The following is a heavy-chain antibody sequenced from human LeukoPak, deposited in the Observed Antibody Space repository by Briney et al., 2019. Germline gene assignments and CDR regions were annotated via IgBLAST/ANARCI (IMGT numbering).Heavy chain of an antibody. CDR2: IYSGGST. CDR3: ARDLQTTYCSGGSCYGSAVY. J-gene: IGHJ4*02. Sequence: PGGSLRLSCAASGFTVSSNYMSWVRQAPGKGLEWVSAIYSGGSTYYADSVKGRFTISRDNSKNTLYLQMNSLRAEDTAVYYCARDLQTTYCSGGSCYGSAVYWGQGTLVTVSS. CDR1: GFTVSSNY. D-gene: IGHD2-15*01. V-gene: IGHV3-66*01.